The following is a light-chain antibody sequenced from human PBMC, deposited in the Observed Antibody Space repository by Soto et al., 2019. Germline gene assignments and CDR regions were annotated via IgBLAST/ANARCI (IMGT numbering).Light chain of an antibody. J-gene: IGLJ1*01. V-gene: IGLV2-14*01. CDR1: NSDVGAYNY. Sequence: QSALTQPASVSGSPGQSIAISCTGTNSDVGAYNYVSWYQQHPGKAPKLVIHEVSNRPSGVSDRFSGSKSGNTATLTISGLQADDEADYYCSSHTTYSTRVFGTGTQLTVL. CDR3: SSHTTYSTRV. CDR2: EVS.